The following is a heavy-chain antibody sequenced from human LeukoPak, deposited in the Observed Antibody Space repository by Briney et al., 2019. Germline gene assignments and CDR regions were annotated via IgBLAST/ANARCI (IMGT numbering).Heavy chain of an antibody. CDR2: IYWDDDE. V-gene: IGHV2-5*02. CDR1: GFSLSTSGVG. D-gene: IGHD3-9*01. J-gene: IGHJ5*02. CDR3: AHRDYDILTGYYKNNWFDP. Sequence: SGPTLVKPTHSLTLTCTFSGFSLSTSGVGVGWIRQPPGKALEWLALIYWDDDERYSPSLKSRLTITKDTSKNQVVLTMTNMDPVDTATYYCAHRDYDILTGYYKNNWFDPWGQGTLVTVSS.